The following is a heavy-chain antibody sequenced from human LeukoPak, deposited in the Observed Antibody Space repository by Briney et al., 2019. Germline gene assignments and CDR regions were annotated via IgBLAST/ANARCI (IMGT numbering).Heavy chain of an antibody. CDR2: VHDSGAT. CDR3: AREEGAAGESLDF. CDR1: DGSITGHF. D-gene: IGHD2-8*02. J-gene: IGHJ3*01. Sequence: NPSETLSLTCSVSDGSITGHFWSWLRQAPGKTLEWLGYVHDSGATDYNPSLKTRLTISLHTSTSQFFLRLTAVTAADTAFYYCAREEGAAGESLDFWGQGTMVTVSS. V-gene: IGHV4-59*11.